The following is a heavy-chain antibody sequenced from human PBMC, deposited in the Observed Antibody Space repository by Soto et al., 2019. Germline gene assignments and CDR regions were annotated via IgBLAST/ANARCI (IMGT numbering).Heavy chain of an antibody. CDR1: GGSFSGYY. V-gene: IGHV4-34*01. J-gene: IGHJ6*02. Sequence: QVQLQQWGAGLLKPSETLSLTCAVYGGSFSGYYWSWIRQPPGKGLERIGEINHSGSTNYNPSLKSRVTISVDTSKNEFSLKLSYVNAADTAVYYWARVGFNWNDDDYGMDVWGQGTTVTVSS. D-gene: IGHD1-20*01. CDR3: ARVGFNWNDDDYGMDV. CDR2: INHSGST.